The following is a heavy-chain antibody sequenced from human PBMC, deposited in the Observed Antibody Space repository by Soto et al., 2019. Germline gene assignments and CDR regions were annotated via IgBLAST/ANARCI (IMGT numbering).Heavy chain of an antibody. D-gene: IGHD5-12*01. J-gene: IGHJ4*02. Sequence: SETLSLTCTVSGGSISSYYWSWIRQPPGKGLEWIGYIYYSGSTNYNLSLKSRVTISVDTSKNQFSLKLSSVTAADTAVYYCARRRGYSGYDALDYWGQGTLVTVSS. V-gene: IGHV4-59*01. CDR2: IYYSGST. CDR3: ARRRGYSGYDALDY. CDR1: GGSISSYY.